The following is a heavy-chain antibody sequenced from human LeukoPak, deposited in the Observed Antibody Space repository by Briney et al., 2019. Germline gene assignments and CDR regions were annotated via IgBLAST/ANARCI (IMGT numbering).Heavy chain of an antibody. CDR2: IYHSGST. Sequence: SDTLSLTCAVSGYSISSGYYWGWIRQPPGKGLEWIGSIYHSGSTYYNPSLKSRVTISVDTSKNQFSLKLSSVTAADTAVYYCARAFGSSWPEPFDYWGQGTLVTVSS. CDR3: ARAFGSSWPEPFDY. CDR1: GYSISSGYY. V-gene: IGHV4-38-2*01. D-gene: IGHD6-13*01. J-gene: IGHJ4*02.